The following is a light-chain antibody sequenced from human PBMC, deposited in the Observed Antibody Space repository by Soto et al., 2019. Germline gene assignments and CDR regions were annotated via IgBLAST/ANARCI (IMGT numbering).Light chain of an antibody. V-gene: IGLV2-8*01. CDR2: EVS. Sequence: QSALTQPPSASGSPGQSVTLSCTGTSSDVGGYNYVSWYQQHPGNAPKLMIYEVSKRPSGVPDRFSGSKSGNTASLTVSGLQAEDEADYYCSSYAGSNNLVFGGGTKPTVL. CDR1: SSDVGGYNY. CDR3: SSYAGSNNLV. J-gene: IGLJ2*01.